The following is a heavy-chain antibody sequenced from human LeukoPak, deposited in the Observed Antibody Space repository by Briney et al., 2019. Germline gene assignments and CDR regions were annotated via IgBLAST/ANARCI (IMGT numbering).Heavy chain of an antibody. CDR3: ARYQLPLDALDI. CDR1: DYTFTSYG. V-gene: IGHV1-18*01. D-gene: IGHD2-2*01. Sequence: ASVTVSFTASDYTFTSYGISWVRQAPGQGLEWMGWISAYNGNTNYAQKLQGRVTMTTDTSTSTAYMELRSLRSDDTAVYYCARYQLPLDALDIWGQGTMVTVSS. J-gene: IGHJ3*02. CDR2: ISAYNGNT.